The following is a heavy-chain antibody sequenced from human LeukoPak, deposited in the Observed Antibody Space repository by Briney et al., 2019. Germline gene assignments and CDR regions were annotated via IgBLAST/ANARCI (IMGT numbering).Heavy chain of an antibody. CDR3: ATVMGAWDSPPRPYYYYGMDV. CDR1: GYTLTELS. J-gene: IGHJ6*02. CDR2: FDPEDGET. D-gene: IGHD1-26*01. V-gene: IGHV1-24*01. Sequence: GASVKVSCKVSGYTLTELSMHWVRQAPGKGLEWMGGFDPEDGETIYAQKFQGRVTMTEDTSTDTAYMELSSLRSEDTAVYYCATVMGAWDSPPRPYYYYGMDVWGQGTTVTVSS.